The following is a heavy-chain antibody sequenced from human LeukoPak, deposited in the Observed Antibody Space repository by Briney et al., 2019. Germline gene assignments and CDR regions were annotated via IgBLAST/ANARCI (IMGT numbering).Heavy chain of an antibody. CDR1: DGSISSYY. CDR2: IYYSGST. V-gene: IGHV4-59*01. Sequence: PSETLSLTCTVSDGSISSYYWSWIRQPPGKGLEWIGYIYYSGSTNYNPSLKSRVTISVDTSKNQFSLKLSSVTAADTAVYYCARRRDYFDSWGQGTLVTVSS. CDR3: ARRRDYFDS. J-gene: IGHJ4*02.